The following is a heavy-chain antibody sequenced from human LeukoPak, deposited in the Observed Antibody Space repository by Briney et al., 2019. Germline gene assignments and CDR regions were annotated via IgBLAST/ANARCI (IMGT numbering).Heavy chain of an antibody. V-gene: IGHV3-23*01. Sequence: GGSLRLSCAASGFTFSSYAMSWVRQAPGKGLEWVSAISGSGGSTYYADSVKGRFTISRDNSKNTLYLQMNSLRAEDTAVYYCAKDPRRGSGSSGYYGFDYWGQGTLVTVSS. D-gene: IGHD3-22*01. CDR2: ISGSGGST. CDR1: GFTFSSYA. CDR3: AKDPRRGSGSSGYYGFDY. J-gene: IGHJ4*02.